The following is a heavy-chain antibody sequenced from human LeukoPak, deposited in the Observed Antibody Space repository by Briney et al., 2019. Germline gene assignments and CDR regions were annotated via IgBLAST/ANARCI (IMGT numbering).Heavy chain of an antibody. Sequence: GASVKVSCKASGYTFTGYYMHWVRQAPGQGLEWMGWINPNSGGTNYAQKFQGRVTMTRDTSISTAYMELSRLRSDDTAVYYCARGNIVVVPAAIGRNYYYYYMDVWGKGTTVTISS. V-gene: IGHV1-2*02. D-gene: IGHD2-2*01. CDR2: INPNSGGT. J-gene: IGHJ6*03. CDR1: GYTFTGYY. CDR3: ARGNIVVVPAAIGRNYYYYYMDV.